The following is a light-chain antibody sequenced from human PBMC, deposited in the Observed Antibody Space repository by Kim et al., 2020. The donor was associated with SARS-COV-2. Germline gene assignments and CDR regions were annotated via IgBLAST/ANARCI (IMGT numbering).Light chain of an antibody. CDR3: QQYNNWPYT. V-gene: IGKV3-15*01. CDR2: GAS. Sequence: SVSPGERATLSCSAIQSVSSNLAWYQQKPGQAPRLLIFGASTRATGIPARFSGSGSGTEFTLTISSLQSEDFAAYYCQQYNNWPYTFGQGTKLEI. J-gene: IGKJ2*01. CDR1: QSVSSN.